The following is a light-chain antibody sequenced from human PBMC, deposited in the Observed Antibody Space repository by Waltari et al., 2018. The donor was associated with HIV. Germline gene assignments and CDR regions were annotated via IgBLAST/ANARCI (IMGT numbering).Light chain of an antibody. CDR1: SNDVGSYTY. V-gene: IGLV2-11*01. Sequence: QPPLPQSRSVSGSPGQSITISCTGTSNDVGSYTYVSWYQQHPGRAPKLLIFDRNRRPSGVPDRFSGSKSGNTASLTISGLQAEDEADYYCCSSAGRYTFVFGTGTKVTVL. J-gene: IGLJ1*01. CDR2: DRN. CDR3: CSSAGRYTFV.